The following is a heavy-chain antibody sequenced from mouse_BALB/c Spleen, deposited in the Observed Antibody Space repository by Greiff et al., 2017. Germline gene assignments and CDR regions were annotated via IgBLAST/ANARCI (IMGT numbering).Heavy chain of an antibody. CDR2: IWSGGST. V-gene: IGHV2-2*02. J-gene: IGHJ3*01. D-gene: IGHD2-1*01. Sequence: VKLMESGPGLVQPSQSLSITCTVSGFSLTSYGVHWVRQSPGKGLEWLGVIWSGGSTDYNAAFISRLSISKDNSKSQVFFKMNSLQANDTAIYYCARPYGNSFAYWGQGTLVTVSA. CDR1: GFSLTSYG. CDR3: ARPYGNSFAY.